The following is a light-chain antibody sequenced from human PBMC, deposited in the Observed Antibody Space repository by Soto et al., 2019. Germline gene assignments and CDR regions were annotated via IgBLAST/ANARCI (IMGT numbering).Light chain of an antibody. J-gene: IGKJ1*01. CDR3: QQYNSYAET. V-gene: IGKV1-5*03. CDR2: KAS. CDR1: QTISSW. Sequence: DIQMTQSPSTLSGSVGDRVTITFRASQTISSWLAWYQQKTGKAPKLLIYKASTLKSGVPSRFRGSGSGTEFTLTISSLQPDDFATYYCQQYNSYAETFGQGTKVDIK.